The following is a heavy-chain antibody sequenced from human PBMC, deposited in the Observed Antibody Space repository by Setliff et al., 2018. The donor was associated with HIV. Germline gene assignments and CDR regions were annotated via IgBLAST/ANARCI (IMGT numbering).Heavy chain of an antibody. CDR3: ARGLSIFGVATPGFYSFMDV. D-gene: IGHD3-3*01. CDR1: GGSITGHY. V-gene: IGHV4-59*11. Sequence: SETLSLTCTVSGGSITGHYWSWIRQPPGKGLEWIGYIHYSGSSNYIPSLKSRVSISLDTSKKQVSLKLNSVTAADTAVYYCARGLSIFGVATPGFYSFMDVWGKGTTVTVSS. CDR2: IHYSGSS. J-gene: IGHJ6*03.